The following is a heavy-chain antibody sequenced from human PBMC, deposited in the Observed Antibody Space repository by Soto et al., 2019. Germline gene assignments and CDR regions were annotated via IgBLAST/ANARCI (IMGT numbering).Heavy chain of an antibody. J-gene: IGHJ6*02. CDR3: ARARNILIGLYGMDV. CDR2: INPNSGVT. V-gene: IGHV1-2*04. Sequence: GASVKVSCKASGYAFTGYYMHWVRQAPGKRLEWMGWINPNSGVTNYPQNFQGWGSMTRDTSISTAYMGMSRLTSDDKAVYYGARARNILIGLYGMDVWGQGTTVTVSS. CDR1: GYAFTGYY. D-gene: IGHD3-9*01.